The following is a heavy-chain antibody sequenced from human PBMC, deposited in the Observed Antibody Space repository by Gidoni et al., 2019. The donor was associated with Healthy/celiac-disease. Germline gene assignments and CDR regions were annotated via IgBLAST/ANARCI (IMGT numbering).Heavy chain of an antibody. V-gene: IGHV3-33*01. Sequence: QVQLVGSGGGVVQPGRSLRRSCAASGFTFSSSCMHWVSQAPGKGLEWGAVIWNDGSNKYYADSVKGRFTISRDNSKNTLYLQMNSLRAEDTAVYYCARAGYSSSWYMAFDIWGQGTMVTVSS. J-gene: IGHJ3*02. CDR1: GFTFSSSC. CDR2: IWNDGSNK. CDR3: ARAGYSSSWYMAFDI. D-gene: IGHD6-13*01.